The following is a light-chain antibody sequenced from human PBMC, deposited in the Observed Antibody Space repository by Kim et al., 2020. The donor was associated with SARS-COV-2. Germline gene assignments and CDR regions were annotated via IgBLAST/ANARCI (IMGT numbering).Light chain of an antibody. CDR3: QQSNSVPFT. J-gene: IGKJ3*01. Sequence: DIQMTQSPSSLSASVGDRVTITCRASQRIGTYLKWYQKKPGEAPKLLIYAASSLQSGVPSRFSGSGSGTDFTLTISSLQPEDSATYYCQQSNSVPFTFGPGTKVDIK. V-gene: IGKV1-39*01. CDR1: QRIGTY. CDR2: AAS.